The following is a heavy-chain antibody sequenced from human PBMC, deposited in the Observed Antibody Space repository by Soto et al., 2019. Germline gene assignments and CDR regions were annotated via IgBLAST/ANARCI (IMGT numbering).Heavy chain of an antibody. CDR1: GVSTSNHY. Sequence: QVQLQESGPGLVKPSETLSLTCSVSGVSTSNHYWTWIRKPPGQGPEWIGCIYYRGTTNYNASFNSRVTXSXDXSKXQVSLKLPSVTTADTAFYYSARGGGSPYHDHEFDYWGQGILVTVSS. CDR3: ARGGGSPYHDHEFDY. V-gene: IGHV4-59*11. CDR2: IYYRGTT. D-gene: IGHD2-2*01. J-gene: IGHJ4*02.